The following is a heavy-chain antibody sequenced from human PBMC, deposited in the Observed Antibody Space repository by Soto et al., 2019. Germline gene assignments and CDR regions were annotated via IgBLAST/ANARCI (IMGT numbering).Heavy chain of an antibody. CDR1: GFLFDTYG. CDR3: ARGGQQLHGMDV. D-gene: IGHD6-13*01. CDR2: ICSGGST. Sequence: GGSLRLSCVASGFLFDTYGMSWVRQAPGKGLEWVSIICSGGSTYYADSVKGRFTISRDNAKNSLYLQMNSLRAEDTAVYYCARGGQQLHGMDVWGQGTTVTVSS. V-gene: IGHV3-53*01. J-gene: IGHJ6*02.